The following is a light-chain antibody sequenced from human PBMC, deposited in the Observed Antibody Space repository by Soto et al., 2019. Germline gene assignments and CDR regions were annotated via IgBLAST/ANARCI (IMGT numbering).Light chain of an antibody. CDR1: QSISGW. CDR2: KAS. J-gene: IGKJ1*01. Sequence: DIQMTQSPSTLSASVGDRVTITRRASQSISGWLAWYQQNPGKAPKLLIYKASTLESGVPSWFSGSGSGTEFSLTISRLQPDDFATYYCQQYNNYGSWTFCQGTKVEIK. CDR3: QQYNNYGSWT. V-gene: IGKV1-5*03.